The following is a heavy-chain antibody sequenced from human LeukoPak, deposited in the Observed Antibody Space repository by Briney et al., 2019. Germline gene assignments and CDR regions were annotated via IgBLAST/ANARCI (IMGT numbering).Heavy chain of an antibody. CDR3: AREAIYSSGWYGLFDY. J-gene: IGHJ4*02. D-gene: IGHD6-19*01. CDR1: GGSISSYY. Sequence: PSETLSLTCTVSGGSISSYYWSWIRQPPGKGLEWIGYIYYSGSTNYNPSLKSRVTISVDTSKNQFSLKLSSVTAADTAVYYCAREAIYSSGWYGLFDYWGQGTPVTVSS. CDR2: IYYSGST. V-gene: IGHV4-59*01.